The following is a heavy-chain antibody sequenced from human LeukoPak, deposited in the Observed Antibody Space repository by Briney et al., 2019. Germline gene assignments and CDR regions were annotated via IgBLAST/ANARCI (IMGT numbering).Heavy chain of an antibody. CDR2: INHSGST. CDR1: GGSFSGYH. D-gene: IGHD1-7*01. Sequence: PSETLSLTCAVYGGSFSGYHWSWIRQPPGKGLEWIGEINHSGSTNYNPSLKSRVTISVDTSKNQFSPKLSSVTAADTAVYYCARGNYDYFDYWGQGTLVTVSS. V-gene: IGHV4-34*01. CDR3: ARGNYDYFDY. J-gene: IGHJ4*02.